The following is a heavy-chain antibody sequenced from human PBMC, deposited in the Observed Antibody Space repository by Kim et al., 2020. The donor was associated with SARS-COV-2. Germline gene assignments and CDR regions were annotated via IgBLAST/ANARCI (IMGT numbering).Heavy chain of an antibody. CDR2: INTNTGDP. CDR1: GYTFTNYA. V-gene: IGHV7-4-1*02. J-gene: IGHJ4*02. Sequence: ASVKVSCKASGYTFTNYAINWVRQAPGQGLEWMGWINTNTGDPTYAQGFTGRFVFSLDTSLSTTHLQISSLQVEDTAIYYCARDWAQGGRDGNCWGQGTLVTVSS. CDR3: ARDWAQGGRDGNC. D-gene: IGHD1-1*01.